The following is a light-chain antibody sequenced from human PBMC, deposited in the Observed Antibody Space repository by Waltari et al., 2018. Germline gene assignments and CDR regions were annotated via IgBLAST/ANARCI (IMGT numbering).Light chain of an antibody. CDR1: QSINSW. V-gene: IGKV1-5*03. CDR3: QQYNDYWGT. J-gene: IGKJ1*01. Sequence: DIQMTQSPSTLSASVGDRVTIPCRASQSINSWLAWYQQKPGKAPNLLISKASTLESGVPSRFSGSGSGTEFTLTISSLRPEDFATYYCQQYNDYWGTFGQGTKVEIK. CDR2: KAS.